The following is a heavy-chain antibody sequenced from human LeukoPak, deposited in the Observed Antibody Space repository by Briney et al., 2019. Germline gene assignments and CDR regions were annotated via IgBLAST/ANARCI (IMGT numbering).Heavy chain of an antibody. D-gene: IGHD1-26*01. CDR3: ARDSLPVPFYSGSSIDY. CDR2: ISGSGGST. Sequence: PGGSLRLSCAASGFTFSSYAMSWVRQAPGKGLEWVSAISGSGGSTYYADSVKDRFTISRDNAKNSLYLQMNSLRAEDTAVYYCARDSLPVPFYSGSSIDYWGQGTLVTVSS. V-gene: IGHV3-23*01. J-gene: IGHJ4*02. CDR1: GFTFSSYA.